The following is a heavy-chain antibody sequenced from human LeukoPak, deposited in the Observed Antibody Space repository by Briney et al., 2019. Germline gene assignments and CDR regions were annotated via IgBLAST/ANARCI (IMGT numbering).Heavy chain of an antibody. D-gene: IGHD3-10*01. Sequence: PSETLSLTCTVSGGSISSGSYYWTWIRQPAGEGLEWIGRMYSSGSSTNYNPSPNGRVTISVDPSKNHFSLNLSSVTAADTAVYYCATDHGGDFFDYWGHGTLVTVSS. CDR3: ATDHGGDFFDY. CDR2: MYSSGSST. CDR1: GGSISSGSYY. J-gene: IGHJ4*01. V-gene: IGHV4-61*02.